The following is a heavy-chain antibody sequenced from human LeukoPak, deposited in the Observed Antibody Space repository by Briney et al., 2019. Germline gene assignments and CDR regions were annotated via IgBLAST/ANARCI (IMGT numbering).Heavy chain of an antibody. CDR1: GYTFTSYA. V-gene: IGHV7-4-1*02. CDR2: INTNTGNP. D-gene: IGHD3-22*01. CDR3: ARGPSGRYYYDSSGYYLR. J-gene: IGHJ4*02. Sequence: GASVKVSCKASGYTFTSYAMNWVRQAPGQGLEWMGWINTNTGNPTYAQGFTGRFVFSLDTSVSTAYLQISSLKAEDTAVYYCARGPSGRYYYDSSGYYLRWGQGTLVTVSS.